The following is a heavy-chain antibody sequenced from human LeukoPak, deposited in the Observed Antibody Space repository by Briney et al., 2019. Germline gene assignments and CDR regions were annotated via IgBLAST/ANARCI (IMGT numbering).Heavy chain of an antibody. Sequence: GASVKVSCKASGGTFSSYAISWVRQAPGQGLEWMGIINPSGGSTSYAQKFQGRVTMTRDTSTSTAYMELSSLRSEDTAVYYCARDSRRWELQNYYYYMDVWGKGTTVTISS. J-gene: IGHJ6*03. V-gene: IGHV1-46*01. D-gene: IGHD3-10*01. CDR2: INPSGGST. CDR1: GGTFSSYA. CDR3: ARDSRRWELQNYYYYMDV.